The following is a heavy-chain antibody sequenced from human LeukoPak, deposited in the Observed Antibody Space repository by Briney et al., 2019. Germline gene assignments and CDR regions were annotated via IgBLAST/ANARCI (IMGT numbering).Heavy chain of an antibody. J-gene: IGHJ4*02. CDR1: GFTFSDYY. CDR3: AKDHRAAMVRGTGYDY. Sequence: GGSLRLSCAASGFTFSDYYMSWIRQAPGKGLEWVAVISYDGSNKYYADSVKGRFTISRDNSKNTLYLQMNSLRAEDTAVYYCAKDHRAAMVRGTGYDYWGQGTLVTVSS. D-gene: IGHD5-18*01. CDR2: ISYDGSNK. V-gene: IGHV3-30*18.